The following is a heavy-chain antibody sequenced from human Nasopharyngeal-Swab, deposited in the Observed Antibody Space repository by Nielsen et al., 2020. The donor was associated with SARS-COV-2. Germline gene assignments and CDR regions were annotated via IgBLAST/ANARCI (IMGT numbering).Heavy chain of an antibody. CDR3: ARSGLRLTGYYLVRNNASFDY. CDR1: GGSFSGYY. D-gene: IGHD3-9*01. V-gene: IGHV4-34*01. CDR2: INHSGST. Sequence: SETLSLTCAVYGGSFSGYYWSWIRQPPGKGLEWIGEINHSGSTNYNPSLKSRVTISVDTSKNQFSLKLSSVTAADTAVYYCARSGLRLTGYYLVRNNASFDYWGQGTLVTVSS. J-gene: IGHJ4*02.